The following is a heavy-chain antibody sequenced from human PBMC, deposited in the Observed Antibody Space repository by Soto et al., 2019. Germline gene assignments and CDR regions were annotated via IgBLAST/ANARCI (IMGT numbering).Heavy chain of an antibody. CDR3: ARGETDLGV. CDR2: IIRIFSSR. J-gene: IGHJ6*02. V-gene: IGHV1-69*01. D-gene: IGHD2-21*02. CDR1: RDTFNKNA. Sequence: QVQLLQSGAEVRKPGSSVKVSCKTSRDTFNKNAFNWVRQAPGQGLEWMGWIIRIFSSRNYAEKFQGRVTITADDSTSTAYMELRSLRFEDTAVYYCARGETDLGVWGQGTTVTVSS.